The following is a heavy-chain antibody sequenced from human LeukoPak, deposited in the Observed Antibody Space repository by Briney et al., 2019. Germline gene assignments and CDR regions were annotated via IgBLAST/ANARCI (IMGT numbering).Heavy chain of an antibody. CDR2: IIPIFGTA. Sequence: GASVKVSCKASGGTFSSYAISWVRQAPGQGLEWMGGIIPIFGTANYAQKFQGRVTITADESTSTAYMELSSLRSDDTAVYYCAKSAGGTFDYWGQGTLVTVSS. D-gene: IGHD3-16*01. CDR1: GGTFSSYA. V-gene: IGHV1-69*13. CDR3: AKSAGGTFDY. J-gene: IGHJ4*02.